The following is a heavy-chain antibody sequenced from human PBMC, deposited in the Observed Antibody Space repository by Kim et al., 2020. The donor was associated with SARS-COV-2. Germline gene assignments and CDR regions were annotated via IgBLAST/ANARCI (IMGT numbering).Heavy chain of an antibody. CDR1: GYTFDTYA. CDR2: INGGNGNT. J-gene: IGHJ5*02. D-gene: IGHD3-10*01. V-gene: IGHV1-3*01. CDR3: AREGSGSYNWFDP. Sequence: ASVKVSCKASGYTFDTYALYWVRQAPGQRFEWMGWINGGNGNTRYLQNFQGRVTITRDTSATTAYMELSSLTSKDTAVYYCAREGSGSYNWFDPWGQGTLVTVSS.